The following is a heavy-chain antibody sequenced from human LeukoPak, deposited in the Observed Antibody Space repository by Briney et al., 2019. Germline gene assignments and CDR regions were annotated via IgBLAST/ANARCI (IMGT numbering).Heavy chain of an antibody. D-gene: IGHD6-13*01. J-gene: IGHJ4*02. V-gene: IGHV4-59*08. CDR1: GDSINGYY. CDR2: IYYSGST. CDR3: ARQEQLLRSFDY. Sequence: SETLSLTCTVSGDSINGYYWSWIRQPPGKGLEWIGYIYYSGSTNNNPSLKSRVTISVDTSKNQFSLKLSSVTAADTAVYYCARQEQLLRSFDYWGQGTLVTVSS.